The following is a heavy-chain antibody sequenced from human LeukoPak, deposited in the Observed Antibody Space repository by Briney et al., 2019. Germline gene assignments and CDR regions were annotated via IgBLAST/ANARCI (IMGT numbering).Heavy chain of an antibody. Sequence: SETLSLTCTVSGGSVSSSSYYWGWIRQPPGKGLEWIGSIYHSGSTYYNPSLKSRVTISVDTSKNQFSLKLSSVTAADTAVYYCARGSDSTEFDHWGQGTLVTVSS. CDR3: ARGSDSTEFDH. V-gene: IGHV4-39*01. J-gene: IGHJ4*02. CDR1: GGSVSSSSYY. D-gene: IGHD2/OR15-2a*01. CDR2: IYHSGST.